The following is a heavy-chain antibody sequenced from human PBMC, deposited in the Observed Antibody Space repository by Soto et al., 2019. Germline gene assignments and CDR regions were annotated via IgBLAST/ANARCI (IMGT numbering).Heavy chain of an antibody. CDR3: AGAMVRGVFGRAAPFYGMDV. CDR2: ISAYNGNT. CDR1: GGTFSSYG. V-gene: IGHV1-18*01. Sequence: GASVKVSCKASGGTFSSYGISWVRQAPGQGLEWMGWISAYNGNTNYAQKLQGRVTMTTDTSTSTAYMELRSLRSDDTAVYHCAGAMVRGVFGRAAPFYGMDVWGQGTTVTVSS. D-gene: IGHD3-10*01. J-gene: IGHJ6*02.